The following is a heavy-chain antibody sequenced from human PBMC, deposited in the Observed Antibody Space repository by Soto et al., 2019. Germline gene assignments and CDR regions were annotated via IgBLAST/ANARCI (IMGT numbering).Heavy chain of an antibody. V-gene: IGHV5-51*01. CDR2: IYPGDSDT. J-gene: IGHJ6*02. D-gene: IGHD6-6*01. CDR3: ARTRSFTLGFYYDGMDV. Sequence: GESLKSYCQGSGYSFAIYCIGWVLQMPWKDLEWMGIIYPGDSDTRYSPSFQGQVTISADKSLRTAYLQWTSLKASDTALYYCARTRSFTLGFYYDGMDVWGQGTTVTVSS. CDR1: GYSFAIYC.